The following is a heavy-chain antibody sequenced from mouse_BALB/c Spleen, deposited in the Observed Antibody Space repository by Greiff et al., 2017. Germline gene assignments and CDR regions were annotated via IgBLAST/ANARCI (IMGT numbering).Heavy chain of an antibody. CDR2: IYPGDGDT. J-gene: IGHJ2*01. CDR1: GYTFTSYW. V-gene: IGHV1-87*01. Sequence: VQLQQSGAELARPGASVKLSCKASGYTFTSYWMQWVKQRPGQGLEWIGAIYPGDGDTRYTQKFKGKATLTADKSSSTAYMQLSSLASEDSAVYYCASGDYYGSSLDYWGQGTTLTVSS. D-gene: IGHD1-1*01. CDR3: ASGDYYGSSLDY.